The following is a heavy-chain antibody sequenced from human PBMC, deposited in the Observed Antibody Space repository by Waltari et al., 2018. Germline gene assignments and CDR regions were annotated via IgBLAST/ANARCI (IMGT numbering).Heavy chain of an antibody. J-gene: IGHJ4*02. CDR3: ARANSYYDSSPLDY. Sequence: QVQLQQSGPGLVKPSQTLSLTCAISGDSVSSNSAAWNWLRHPPSRGLEWLGRTYYRSKWYNDYAVSVKSRITINPDTSKNQFSLQLNSVTPEDTAVYYCARANSYYDSSPLDYWGQGTLVTVSS. D-gene: IGHD3-22*01. V-gene: IGHV6-1*01. CDR2: TYYRSKWYN. CDR1: GDSVSSNSAA.